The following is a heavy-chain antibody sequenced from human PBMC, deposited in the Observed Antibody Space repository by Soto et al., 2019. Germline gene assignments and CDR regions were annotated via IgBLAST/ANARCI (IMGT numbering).Heavy chain of an antibody. J-gene: IGHJ3*01. CDR1: GFTFDDHT. CDR3: TKDTHSPSGYFEAFEV. D-gene: IGHD3-22*01. CDR2: ISWNSGII. V-gene: IGHV3-9*01. Sequence: DAQLVESGGGLVQPGTSLRISCVASGFTFDDHTMHWVRQAPGRGLEWVSCISWNSGIIGYADSVKGRFTISRDNAKNSLYLRMDSLRPEDTAVYYCTKDTHSPSGYFEAFEVWGQGTKVTVSS.